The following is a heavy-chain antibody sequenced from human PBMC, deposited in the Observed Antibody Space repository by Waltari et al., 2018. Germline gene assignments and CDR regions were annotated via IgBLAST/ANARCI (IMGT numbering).Heavy chain of an antibody. CDR1: GFTFSRFW. D-gene: IGHD3-16*01. CDR3: VRDDDGGMGAV. CDR2: IYKDGTVT. J-gene: IGHJ6*02. Sequence: EVQLVESGGGLVQPGGSLSLSCAASGFTFSRFWMSWVRQAPGKGLEWVGNIYKDGTVTNYMDSVKGRFTTSRDNARNSLYLQMNSLRVDDTAVYYCVRDDDGGMGAVWGQGTTVIVSS. V-gene: IGHV3-7*01.